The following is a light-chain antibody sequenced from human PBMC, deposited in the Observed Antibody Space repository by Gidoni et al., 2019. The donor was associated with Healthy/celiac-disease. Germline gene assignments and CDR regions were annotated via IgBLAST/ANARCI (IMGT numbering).Light chain of an antibody. V-gene: IGKV4-1*01. CDR2: WES. Sequence: DIVMPQSPDSLAVSLGERATINCKSSQSVLYSSNNKNYLAWYQQKPGQPPKLLIYWESTRESGVPDRFSGSVSGPDFTLTVSSLQAEDVAVYLCQQYYSPPWTFXQXTKVEIK. CDR1: QSVLYSSNNKNY. CDR3: QQYYSPPWT. J-gene: IGKJ1*01.